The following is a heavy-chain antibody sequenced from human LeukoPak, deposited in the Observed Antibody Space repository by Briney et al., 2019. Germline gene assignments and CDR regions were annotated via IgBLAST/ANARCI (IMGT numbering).Heavy chain of an antibody. CDR3: ARAPDPGIAAAGTSLDY. Sequence: GGSLRLSCAASGFTFSSYAMHWVRQAPGKGLEWVAVISYDGSNKYYADSVKGRFTISRDNSKNTLYLQMNSLRAEDTAVYYCARAPDPGIAAAGTSLDYWGQGTLVTVSS. J-gene: IGHJ4*02. V-gene: IGHV3-30-3*01. D-gene: IGHD6-13*01. CDR2: ISYDGSNK. CDR1: GFTFSSYA.